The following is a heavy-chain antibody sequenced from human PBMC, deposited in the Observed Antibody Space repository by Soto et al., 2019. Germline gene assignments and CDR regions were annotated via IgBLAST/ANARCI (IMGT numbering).Heavy chain of an antibody. D-gene: IGHD2-21*02. J-gene: IGHJ4*01. Sequence: LRVSCAASGFTVSSNYMGWVRQAPGKGLEWVSIIYSGGNTNYADSVRGRFTISRDTSKNTLHLQMNSQRAEDTAVYYCAGGPYCAGVCYRFDYWGHGTLVTVSS. CDR3: AGGPYCAGVCYRFDY. V-gene: IGHV3-53*01. CDR2: IYSGGNT. CDR1: GFTVSSNY.